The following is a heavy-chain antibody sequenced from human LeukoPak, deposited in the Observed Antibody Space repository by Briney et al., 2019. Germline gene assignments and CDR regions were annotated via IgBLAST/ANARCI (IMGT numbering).Heavy chain of an antibody. D-gene: IGHD2-15*01. J-gene: IGHJ4*02. CDR3: TTGGVVVVVAATLADY. V-gene: IGHV3-15*01. Sequence: GGSLRLSCAASGFTVSSNYMSWVRQAPGKGPEWVGRIKSKTDGGTTDYAAPMKGRFTISRDDSKNTLYLQMNSLKTEDTAVYYCTTGGVVVVVAATLADYWGQGTLVTVSS. CDR1: GFTVSSNY. CDR2: IKSKTDGGTT.